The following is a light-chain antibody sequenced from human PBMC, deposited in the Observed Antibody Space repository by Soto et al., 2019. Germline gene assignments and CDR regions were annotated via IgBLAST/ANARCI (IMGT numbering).Light chain of an antibody. CDR3: QQLDSYPFT. CDR1: QGIRNY. CDR2: AAS. J-gene: IGKJ3*01. Sequence: IQLTQSPSSLSASVGDRVTITCRASQGIRNYLAWYQQEPGKAPKLLIYAASTLESGVPSRFSGSGSGTDFSLTISSLQPEDFVTYYCQQLDSYPFTFGPGTKVDIK. V-gene: IGKV1-9*01.